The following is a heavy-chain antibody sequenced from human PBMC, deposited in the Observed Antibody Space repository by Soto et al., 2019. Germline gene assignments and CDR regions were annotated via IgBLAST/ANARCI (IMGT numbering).Heavy chain of an antibody. CDR2: ISWNDDN. J-gene: IGHJ4*02. CDR3: AHARLLWVGGYFDY. V-gene: IGHV2-5*01. Sequence: QVTLKESGPTLVKPTESLTLTCTFSGFSLATHGVGVGWIRQPPGEALEWLAVISWNDDNRYSPSLKSRLTTAKDNSKNQVVLTMANMDPVDTATYYCAHARLLWVGGYFDYWGQGILVTVSS. CDR1: GFSLATHGVG. D-gene: IGHD3-10*01.